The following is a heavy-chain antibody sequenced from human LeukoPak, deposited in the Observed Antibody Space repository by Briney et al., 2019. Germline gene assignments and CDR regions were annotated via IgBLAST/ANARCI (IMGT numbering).Heavy chain of an antibody. V-gene: IGHV4-59*08. Sequence: SETVSLNCTVSGGSISNSYWSWVRQPPGQGLEWIGHIYSSGITTYSPSLKRRVTMSVDTSKNQFSLKLTSVTAADTAVYYCARHRSDGTYPLDYWGQGALVTVSS. J-gene: IGHJ4*02. CDR2: IYSSGIT. CDR3: ARHRSDGTYPLDY. CDR1: GGSISNSY. D-gene: IGHD1-26*01.